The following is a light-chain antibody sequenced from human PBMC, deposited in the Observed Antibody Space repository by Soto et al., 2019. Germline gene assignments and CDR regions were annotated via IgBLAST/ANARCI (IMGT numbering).Light chain of an antibody. CDR1: QTVSNNY. CDR3: QQYISSPLT. CDR2: GAS. V-gene: IGKV3-20*01. Sequence: IVLTQSPGTLSLSPGERATLSCRASQTVSNNYLAWYQQKPGQAPRLVIYGASNRATGIPDRFSASGSGTDFTLTISRLEPEDSAVYYCQQYISSPLTFGQGTKVDIK. J-gene: IGKJ1*01.